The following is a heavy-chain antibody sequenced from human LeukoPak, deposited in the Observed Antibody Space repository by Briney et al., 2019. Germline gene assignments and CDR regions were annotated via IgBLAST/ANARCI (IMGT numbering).Heavy chain of an antibody. CDR2: ISGSGGST. Sequence: PGGTLRLSCAASGFTFSSYGMSWVRQAPGKGLEWVSAISGSGGSTYYADSVKGRFTISRDNSKNTLYLQMNSLRAEDTAVYYCAKTVGYCSGGSCYSSNWFDPWGQGTLVTVSS. CDR1: GFTFSSYG. CDR3: AKTVGYCSGGSCYSSNWFDP. D-gene: IGHD2-15*01. V-gene: IGHV3-23*01. J-gene: IGHJ5*02.